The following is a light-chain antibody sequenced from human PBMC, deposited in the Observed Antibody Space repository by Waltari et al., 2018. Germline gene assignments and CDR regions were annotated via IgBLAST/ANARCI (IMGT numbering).Light chain of an antibody. V-gene: IGKV3-15*01. CDR3: QQYNNWPPLT. Sequence: EIVMTQSPATLSVSHGELATLPCRASQSISRNLAWYQQKPRQAPRLLIYEASTRATPIPARFSGSGSGTDFTLTSSSLQSEDFALYYCQQYNNWPPLTFGGGTKVEIK. J-gene: IGKJ4*01. CDR1: QSISRN. CDR2: EAS.